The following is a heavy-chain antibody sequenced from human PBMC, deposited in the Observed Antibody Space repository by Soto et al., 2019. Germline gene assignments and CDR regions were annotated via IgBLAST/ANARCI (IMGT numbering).Heavy chain of an antibody. D-gene: IGHD6-19*01. CDR3: TREQSDDNYFDP. V-gene: IGHV4-34*11. J-gene: IGHJ5*02. CDR1: GGSFSGYY. Sequence: SETLSLTCAVYGGSFSGYYWSWIRQPPGKGLEWIGYIYYSGGTNYNPSLKSRVTISLDKSKSQFSLRLISVTAADTAVYYCTREQSDDNYFDPWGQGTLVTVSS. CDR2: IYYSGGT.